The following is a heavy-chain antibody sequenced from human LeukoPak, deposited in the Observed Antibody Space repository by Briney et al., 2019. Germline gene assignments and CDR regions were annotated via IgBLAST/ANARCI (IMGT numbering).Heavy chain of an antibody. D-gene: IGHD3-22*01. Sequence: SETLSLTCIVSGGPISGYYWSWIRQPPGKGLEWIGHVSNSGITNYNPSLKSRVTISVDTSKDQFSLKLSSVTAADTAVYYCARCYYDGWFDPWGQGTLVTVSS. CDR3: ARCYYDGWFDP. V-gene: IGHV4-59*01. CDR1: GGPISGYY. CDR2: VSNSGIT. J-gene: IGHJ5*02.